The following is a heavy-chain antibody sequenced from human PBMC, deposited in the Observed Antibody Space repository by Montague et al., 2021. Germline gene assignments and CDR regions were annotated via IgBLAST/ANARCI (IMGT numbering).Heavy chain of an antibody. J-gene: IGHJ6*03. D-gene: IGHD1-26*01. CDR1: GDSINTYS. Sequence: SETLSLTCTVFGDSINTYSWSWIRQPAGKGLEWIGRLSNGGSTNSNPSLKSRVRMSVDTSKNQFSLKLSSVTAADTAVYFCARDTVGASGYFYYYYMDVWGRGTTVTVSS. CDR3: ARDTVGASGYFYYYYMDV. CDR2: LSNGGST. V-gene: IGHV4-4*07.